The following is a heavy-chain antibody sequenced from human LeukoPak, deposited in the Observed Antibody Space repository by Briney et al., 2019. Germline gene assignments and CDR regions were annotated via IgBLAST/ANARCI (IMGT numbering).Heavy chain of an antibody. D-gene: IGHD5-12*01. CDR2: IKQDGSEK. CDR3: ARDLGYDLDYFDY. V-gene: IGHV3-7*01. Sequence: GGSLRLSCAASGFTFSSYWMSWVRQAPGKGLEWVANIKQDGSEKYYVDSVEGRFTISRDNAKNSLYLQMNSLRAEDTAVYYCARDLGYDLDYFDYWGQGTLVTVSS. CDR1: GFTFSSYW. J-gene: IGHJ4*02.